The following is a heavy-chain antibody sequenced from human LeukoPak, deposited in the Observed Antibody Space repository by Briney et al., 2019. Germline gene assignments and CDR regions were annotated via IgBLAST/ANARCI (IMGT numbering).Heavy chain of an antibody. CDR3: ARDSMANYDILTGYSNGAFDI. Sequence: ASVKVSCKASGYTFTGYYMHWVRQAPGQGLEWMGWINRNSGGTNYAQKFQGRVTMTRDTSISTAYMELSRLRSDDTAVYYCARDSMANYDILTGYSNGAFDIWGQGTMVTVSS. CDR2: INRNSGGT. V-gene: IGHV1-2*02. D-gene: IGHD3-9*01. CDR1: GYTFTGYY. J-gene: IGHJ3*02.